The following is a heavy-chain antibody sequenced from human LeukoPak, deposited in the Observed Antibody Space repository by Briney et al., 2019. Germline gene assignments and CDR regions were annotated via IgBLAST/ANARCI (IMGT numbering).Heavy chain of an antibody. V-gene: IGHV4-31*03. Sequence: SQTLSLTCTVSGGSISSGGYYWSWIRQHPVKGLEWIGYIYYSGSTYYNPSLKSRVTISVDTSKNQFSLKLSSVTAADTAVYYCASMIVESDAFDIWGQGTMVTVSS. D-gene: IGHD3-22*01. CDR2: IYYSGST. J-gene: IGHJ3*02. CDR3: ASMIVESDAFDI. CDR1: GGSISSGGYY.